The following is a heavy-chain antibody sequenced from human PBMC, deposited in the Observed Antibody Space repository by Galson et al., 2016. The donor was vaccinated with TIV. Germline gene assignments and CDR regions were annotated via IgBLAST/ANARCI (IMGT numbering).Heavy chain of an antibody. Sequence: SLRLSCAASGFTFSSFAVSWVRQAPGKGLEWVSGISAGGGRTNYADSVKGRFTISKDNSKKTLYLQMSSLRSEDTAVYFCAKVDSSGFDYVRRFDVWGRGTTVTVSS. CDR2: ISAGGGRT. D-gene: IGHD3-22*01. CDR1: GFTFSSFA. V-gene: IGHV3-23*01. CDR3: AKVDSSGFDYVRRFDV. J-gene: IGHJ6*02.